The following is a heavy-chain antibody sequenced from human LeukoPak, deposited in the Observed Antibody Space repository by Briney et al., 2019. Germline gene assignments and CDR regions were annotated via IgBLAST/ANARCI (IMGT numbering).Heavy chain of an antibody. CDR2: IYYSGST. CDR1: GGSISSYY. D-gene: IGHD6-13*01. CDR3: ARTIAAAGTRWFDP. V-gene: IGHV4-59*08. J-gene: IGHJ5*02. Sequence: SETLSLTCTVSGGSISSYYWSWIRQPPGKGLEWIGYIYYSGSTNYNPSLKSRVAISVDTSKNQFSLKLSSVTAADTAVYYCARTIAAAGTRWFDPWGQGTLVTVSS.